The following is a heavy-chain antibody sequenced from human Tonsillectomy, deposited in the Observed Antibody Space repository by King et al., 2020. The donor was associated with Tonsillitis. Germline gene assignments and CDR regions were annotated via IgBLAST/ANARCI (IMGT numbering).Heavy chain of an antibody. Sequence: VQLVESGGGLVQPGGSLRLSCAASGFTFSSYAMSWVRQAPGKGLEWVSAISGSGGSTYYADSVKGRVTISRDNSKNRLYLQMNSLRAGDTAVYYCAKGGCSSTSCYYDCDYWGQGTLVTVSS. CDR3: AKGGCSSTSCYYDCDY. D-gene: IGHD2-2*01. CDR1: GFTFSSYA. V-gene: IGHV3-23*04. CDR2: ISGSGGST. J-gene: IGHJ4*02.